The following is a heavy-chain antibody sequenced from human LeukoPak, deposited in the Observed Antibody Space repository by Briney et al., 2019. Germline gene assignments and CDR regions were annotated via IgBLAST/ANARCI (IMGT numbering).Heavy chain of an antibody. Sequence: PGRSLRLSCAASGFTFSSYAMHWVRQAPGKGLEWVAVISYDGSNKYYADSVKGRFTISRDNSKNTLYLQMNSLRAEDTAVYYCARVSSSGDAFDIWGQGTMVTVSS. D-gene: IGHD6-25*01. J-gene: IGHJ3*02. CDR1: GFTFSSYA. V-gene: IGHV3-30-3*01. CDR2: ISYDGSNK. CDR3: ARVSSSGDAFDI.